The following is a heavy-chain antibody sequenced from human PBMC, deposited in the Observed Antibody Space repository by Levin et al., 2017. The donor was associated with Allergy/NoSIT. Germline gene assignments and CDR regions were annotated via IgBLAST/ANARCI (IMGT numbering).Heavy chain of an antibody. Sequence: KAGESLKISCKGSGYSFTSYWISWVRQMPGKGLEWMGRIDPSDSYTNYSPSFQGHVTISADKSISTAYLQWSSLKASDTAMYYCARQGDSSSWYRWFDPWGQGTLVTVSS. CDR1: GYSFTSYW. D-gene: IGHD6-13*01. J-gene: IGHJ5*02. V-gene: IGHV5-10-1*01. CDR3: ARQGDSSSWYRWFDP. CDR2: IDPSDSYT.